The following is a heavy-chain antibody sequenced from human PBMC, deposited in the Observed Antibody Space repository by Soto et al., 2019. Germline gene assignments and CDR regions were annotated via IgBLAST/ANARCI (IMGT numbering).Heavy chain of an antibody. J-gene: IGHJ4*02. CDR2: ISGSGGST. CDR1: GFTFSSYA. CDR3: AKGLRIAAAGTLGFFDY. Sequence: GGSLRLSCAASGFTFSSYAMSWVRQAPGKGLEWVSAISGSGGSTYYADSVKGRFTISRDNSKNTLYLQMTSLRAEDTAIYYCAKGLRIAAAGTLGFFDYRAQGAPVTVSS. D-gene: IGHD6-25*01. V-gene: IGHV3-23*01.